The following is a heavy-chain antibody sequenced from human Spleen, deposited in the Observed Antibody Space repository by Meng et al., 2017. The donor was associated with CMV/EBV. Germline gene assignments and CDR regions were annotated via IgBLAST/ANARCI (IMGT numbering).Heavy chain of an antibody. D-gene: IGHD6-13*01. Sequence: SGFTLSSYSMNWVRQTPGKGLEWVSSISSSSSYIYYADSVKGRFTISRDNAKNSLYLQMNSLRAEDTAVYYCARDRGSSSWSRFDYWGQGTLVTVSS. J-gene: IGHJ4*02. CDR3: ARDRGSSSWSRFDY. CDR1: GFTLSSYS. CDR2: ISSSSSYI. V-gene: IGHV3-21*01.